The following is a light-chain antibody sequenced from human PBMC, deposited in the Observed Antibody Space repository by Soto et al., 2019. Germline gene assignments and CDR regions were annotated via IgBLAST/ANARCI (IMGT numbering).Light chain of an antibody. CDR2: TTT. V-gene: IGKV1-39*01. CDR1: QSVRSY. Sequence: DIQMTQSPSSLSAFVGDTITITCRASQSVRSYLNWYQQKPGKAPDLLIYTTTSLQSEVPSRFSGSGSETHFTLTITSLQPEDFATYFCQQTYSAPPWTFGPGTKVEIK. CDR3: QQTYSAPPWT. J-gene: IGKJ1*01.